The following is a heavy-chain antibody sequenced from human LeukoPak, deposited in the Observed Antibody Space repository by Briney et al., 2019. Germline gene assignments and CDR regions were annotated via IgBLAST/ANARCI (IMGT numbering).Heavy chain of an antibody. Sequence: SETLSLTCTVSGYSISSGYFWGWIRQPPGKGLEWIGTIYNSGSTYYNASLESRVTISVDTSKNQFSLKLSSVTAADTAVYYCARDRGYSYSGSYYFDYWGQGTLVTVSS. D-gene: IGHD1-26*01. CDR1: GYSISSGYF. J-gene: IGHJ4*02. CDR2: IYNSGST. V-gene: IGHV4-38-2*02. CDR3: ARDRGYSYSGSYYFDY.